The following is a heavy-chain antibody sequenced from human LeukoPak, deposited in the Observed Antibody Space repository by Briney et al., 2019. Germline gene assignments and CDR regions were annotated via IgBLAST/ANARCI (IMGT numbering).Heavy chain of an antibody. CDR1: GGSISSYY. D-gene: IGHD3-3*01. CDR2: IYYSGST. CDR3: ARHGPYDFWSGYFSPPGWFDP. V-gene: IGHV4-59*08. Sequence: SETLSLTCTVSGGSISSYYWSWIRQPPGKGLEWIGYIYYSGSTNYNPSLKSRVTISVDTSKNQFSLKLSSVTAADTAVYYCARHGPYDFWSGYFSPPGWFDPWGQGTLVTVSS. J-gene: IGHJ5*02.